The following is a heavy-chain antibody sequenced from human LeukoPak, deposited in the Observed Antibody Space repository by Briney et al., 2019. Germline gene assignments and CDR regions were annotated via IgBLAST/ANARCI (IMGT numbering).Heavy chain of an antibody. J-gene: IGHJ6*02. Sequence: GASVKVSCKASGYTFTSYDINWVRQATGQGLEWMGWMNPNSGNTGYAQKFQGRVTMTRNTSISTAYMELSSLRSEDTAVYYCARGGSDSSGWYHYYYYYYGMDVWGQGTTVTVSS. CDR1: GYTFTSYD. CDR2: MNPNSGNT. CDR3: ARGGSDSSGWYHYYYYYYGMDV. V-gene: IGHV1-8*01. D-gene: IGHD6-19*01.